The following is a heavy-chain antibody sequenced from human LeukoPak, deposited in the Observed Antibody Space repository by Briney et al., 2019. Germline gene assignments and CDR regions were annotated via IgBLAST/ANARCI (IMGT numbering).Heavy chain of an antibody. D-gene: IGHD3-10*01. V-gene: IGHV3-23*01. CDR2: ISGSGGST. J-gene: IGHJ4*02. CDR3: AKVYGSGSYNSFDY. Sequence: GGSLRLSCAASGFTFSSYAMSWVRQAPGKGLEWVSFISGSGGSTYYADSVKGRFTVSRDSSKNTLYLQMNSLRAEDTAVYYCAKVYGSGSYNSFDYWGQGTLVTVSS. CDR1: GFTFSSYA.